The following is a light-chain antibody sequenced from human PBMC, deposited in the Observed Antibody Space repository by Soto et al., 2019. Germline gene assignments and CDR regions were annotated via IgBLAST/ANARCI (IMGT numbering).Light chain of an antibody. J-gene: IGKJ1*01. CDR2: DAS. CDR1: QSVSSSY. CDR3: KQYVRSPPSRT. Sequence: DTVLTQSPGTLSLSPGERVTLSCRASQSVSSSYFAWYQQKPGEAPRLLIYDASSRATGIPDRFSGSGSGTDFTLTISRLEPEDFAVYYCKQYVRSPPSRTFGQGTKVEIK. V-gene: IGKV3-20*01.